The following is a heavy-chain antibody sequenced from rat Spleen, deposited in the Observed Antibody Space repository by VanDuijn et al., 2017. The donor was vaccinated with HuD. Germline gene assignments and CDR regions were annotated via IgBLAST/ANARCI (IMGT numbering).Heavy chain of an antibody. CDR3: ARHIDFGVFDY. D-gene: IGHD4-3*01. CDR1: GFTFSSYW. CDR2: ITNTGDNT. V-gene: IGHV5-31*01. Sequence: EVQLVETGGGLVQPGRSLKLSCVASGFTFSSYWMYWIRQAPGKGLEWVASITNTGDNTFYPVSVKDRFTISRDNAKSTLYLQMDSLRSEDTATYYCARHIDFGVFDYWGQGVMVTVSS. J-gene: IGHJ2*01.